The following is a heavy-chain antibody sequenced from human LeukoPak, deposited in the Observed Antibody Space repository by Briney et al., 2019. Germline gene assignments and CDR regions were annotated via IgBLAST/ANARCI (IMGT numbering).Heavy chain of an antibody. V-gene: IGHV4-59*12. J-gene: IGHJ4*02. CDR1: GGSISSYY. CDR2: IYHSGST. CDR3: ARVPTGEYMDY. Sequence: SETLSLTCTVSGGSISSYYWSWIRQPPGKGLEWIGYIYHSGSTYYNPSLKSRVTISVDRSKNQFSLKLSSVTAADTAVYYCARVPTGEYMDYWGQGTLVTVSS. D-gene: IGHD7-27*01.